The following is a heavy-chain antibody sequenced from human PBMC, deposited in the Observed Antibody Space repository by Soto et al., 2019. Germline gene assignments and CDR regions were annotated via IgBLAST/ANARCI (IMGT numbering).Heavy chain of an antibody. V-gene: IGHV1-24*01. CDR1: GYTLTELS. J-gene: IGHJ5*02. CDR3: ATLPPGYCSGGSCYSEGLVRFDP. D-gene: IGHD2-15*01. Sequence: ASVKVSCKVSGYTLTELSMHWVRQAPGKGLEWMGGFDPEDGETIYAQKFQGRVTMTEDTSTDTAYMELSSLRSEDTAVYYCATLPPGYCSGGSCYSEGLVRFDPWGQGTLVTVSS. CDR2: FDPEDGET.